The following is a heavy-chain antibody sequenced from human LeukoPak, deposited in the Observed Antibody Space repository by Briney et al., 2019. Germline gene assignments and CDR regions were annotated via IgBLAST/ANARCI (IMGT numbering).Heavy chain of an antibody. J-gene: IGHJ3*02. CDR2: IYYSGST. CDR1: GGSISSGGYY. V-gene: IGHV4-31*03. Sequence: PSQTLSLTCTVSGGSISSGGYYWSWIRQHPGKGLEWIGYIYYSGSTYYNPSLKSRVTISVETSKNQFSQKLTSVTTADTAVYYCARGTDSRRSAFDIWGQGTMVTVSS. CDR3: ARGTDSRRSAFDI. D-gene: IGHD3-22*01.